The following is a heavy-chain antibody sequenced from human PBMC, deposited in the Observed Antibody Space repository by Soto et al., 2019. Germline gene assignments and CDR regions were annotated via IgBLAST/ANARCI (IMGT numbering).Heavy chain of an antibody. D-gene: IGHD3-3*01. Sequence: QVRLQESRPGLVKPSQTLSLTCTVSGGSISSGDYFWSWVRQPPGKGLEWIGYIYYTGSTSYNPSLKSRITMSVDTSKNKYSLKVSSVTAADSAVYFCARDDGYYRLYEYWCQGTMVTGSS. CDR2: IYYTGST. J-gene: IGHJ4*02. CDR1: GGSISSGDYF. CDR3: ARDDGYYRLYEY. V-gene: IGHV4-30-4*01.